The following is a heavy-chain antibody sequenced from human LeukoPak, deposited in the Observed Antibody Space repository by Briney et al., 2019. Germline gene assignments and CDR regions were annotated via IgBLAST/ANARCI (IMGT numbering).Heavy chain of an antibody. CDR2: ISSSSGYT. J-gene: IGHJ4*02. V-gene: IGHV3-11*06. CDR3: ARDRGYSPDY. D-gene: IGHD5-18*01. CDR1: GFTFSDYY. Sequence: GGSLRLSCAASGFTFSDYYMSWIRQAPGKGLEWVSFISSSSGYTNYAASVKGRFAISRDNAKNSLYLQMNSLRAEDTAVYYCARDRGYSPDYWGQGTLVTVSS.